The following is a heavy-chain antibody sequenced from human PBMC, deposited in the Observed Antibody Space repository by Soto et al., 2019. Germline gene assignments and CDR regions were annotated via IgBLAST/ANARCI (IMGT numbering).Heavy chain of an antibody. CDR1: GYTFTNYA. CDR2: INAGNGNT. J-gene: IGHJ4*02. CDR3: ARDLYGSGRFDY. V-gene: IGHV1-3*01. Sequence: VKVSCKASGYTFTNYAIQWVRQAPGQRPEWMGWINAGNGNTKYSQKLQGRLTIARDTSASTAYMELSSLRSEDTAIYYCARDLYGSGRFDYWGQGTPVTVS. D-gene: IGHD3-10*01.